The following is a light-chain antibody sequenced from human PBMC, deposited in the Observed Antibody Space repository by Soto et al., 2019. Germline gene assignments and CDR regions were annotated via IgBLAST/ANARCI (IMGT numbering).Light chain of an antibody. J-gene: IGKJ2*01. CDR2: GAS. Sequence: EIVLTQSPGTLSLSPGERATLSCRASQSVSSSYLAWYQQKAGQAPRLLIYGASSRATGIPDRFSGSGSGTDFTLTISRLEPEDFAVYYCQQYGSSHTFCQGTKLEIK. CDR1: QSVSSSY. CDR3: QQYGSSHT. V-gene: IGKV3-20*01.